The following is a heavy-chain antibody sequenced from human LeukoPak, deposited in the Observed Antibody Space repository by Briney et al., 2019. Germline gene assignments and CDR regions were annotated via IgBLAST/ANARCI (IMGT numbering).Heavy chain of an antibody. CDR2: ISSSSSYI. D-gene: IGHD3-22*01. Sequence: GGSLRLSCAASGFTFSSYSMNWVHQAPGKGLEWVSSISSSSSYIYYADSVKGRFTISRDNAKNSLYLQMNSLRAEDTAVYYCARDHLSSSGYDYWGQGTLVTVSS. J-gene: IGHJ4*02. CDR3: ARDHLSSSGYDY. V-gene: IGHV3-21*01. CDR1: GFTFSSYS.